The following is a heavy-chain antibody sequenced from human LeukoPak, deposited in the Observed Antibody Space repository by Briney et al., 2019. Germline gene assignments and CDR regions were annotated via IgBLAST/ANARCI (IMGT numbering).Heavy chain of an antibody. D-gene: IGHD1-1*01. CDR2: ISYDGSNK. CDR1: GFTFSSNA. V-gene: IGHV3-30-3*01. J-gene: IGHJ4*02. CDR3: ARGATGICFDY. Sequence: GRSLRLSCAASGFTFSSNAMHWVRQAPGKGLEWVAVISYDGSNKYYADSVKGRFTISRDNSKNTLYLQVNSLRAEDTAVYYCARGATGICFDYWGQGTLVTVSS.